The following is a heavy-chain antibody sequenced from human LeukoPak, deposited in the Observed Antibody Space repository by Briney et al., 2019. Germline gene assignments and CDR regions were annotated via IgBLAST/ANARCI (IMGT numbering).Heavy chain of an antibody. CDR3: AKDQGSSSWYVYFDY. CDR1: GFTFSSYS. V-gene: IGHV3-21*04. J-gene: IGHJ4*02. D-gene: IGHD6-13*01. CDR2: ISSSSSYI. Sequence: GGSLRLSCAASGFTFSSYSMNWVRQAPGKGLEWVSSISSSSSYIYYADSVKGRFTISRDNSKNTLYLQMNSLRAEDTAVYYCAKDQGSSSWYVYFDYWGQGTLVTVSS.